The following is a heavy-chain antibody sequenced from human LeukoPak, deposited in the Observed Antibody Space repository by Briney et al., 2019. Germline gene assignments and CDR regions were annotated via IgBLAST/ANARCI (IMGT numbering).Heavy chain of an antibody. J-gene: IGHJ4*02. D-gene: IGHD3-10*01. V-gene: IGHV3-74*01. CDR2: INSEGRST. Sequence: GGSLRLSCAASGCTFSSYWMHWVRQAPGKGLVWVSRINSEGRSTSYADSVKGRFTISRDNAKNTLYLQMNSLRAEDTAVYYCARDETFGSGSYYRFDYWGQGSLVTVSS. CDR3: ARDETFGSGSYYRFDY. CDR1: GCTFSSYW.